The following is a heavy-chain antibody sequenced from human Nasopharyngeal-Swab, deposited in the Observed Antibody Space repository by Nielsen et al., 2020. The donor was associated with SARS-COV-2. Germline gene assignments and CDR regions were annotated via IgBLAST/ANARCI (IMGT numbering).Heavy chain of an antibody. V-gene: IGHV4-39*01. CDR3: ARRRFGEEQQNSNYYYYGMDV. CDR2: IYYSGST. J-gene: IGHJ6*02. D-gene: IGHD3-10*01. Sequence: SETLSLTCTVSGGSISSSSYYWGWIRQPPGKGLEWMGSIYYSGSTYYNPSLKSRVTISVDTSKNQFSLKLRSVTAADTAVYYCARRRFGEEQQNSNYYYYGMDVWGQGTTVTVSS. CDR1: GGSISSSSYY.